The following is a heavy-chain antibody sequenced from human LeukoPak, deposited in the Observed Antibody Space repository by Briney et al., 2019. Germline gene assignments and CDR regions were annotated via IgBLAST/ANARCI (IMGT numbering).Heavy chain of an antibody. CDR1: GFTFSSYA. CDR2: ISGSGGRT. Sequence: GGSLRLSCAASGFTFSSYAMSWVRQAPGKGLECVSGISGSGGRTYYADSVKGRFTISRDNSKNTLYLQMKSLRAPDKGVYYRAKARHILTGHHRGYFDNSGPGT. V-gene: IGHV3-23*01. CDR3: AKARHILTGHHRGYFDN. D-gene: IGHD3-9*01. J-gene: IGHJ4*02.